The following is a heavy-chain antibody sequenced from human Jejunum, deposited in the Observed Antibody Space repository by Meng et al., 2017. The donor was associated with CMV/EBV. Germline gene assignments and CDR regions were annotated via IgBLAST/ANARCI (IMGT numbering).Heavy chain of an antibody. Sequence: CKASGYTFTGNYMHWVRQAPGQGLEWMGWINPNSGGTTYAQKFQGRVTLTRDTSISTAYMELSRLRSDDTAVYYCARDGYSSSFDYWGQGTLVTVSS. CDR3: ARDGYSSSFDY. CDR2: INPNSGGT. J-gene: IGHJ4*02. V-gene: IGHV1-2*02. CDR1: GYTFTGNY. D-gene: IGHD6-13*01.